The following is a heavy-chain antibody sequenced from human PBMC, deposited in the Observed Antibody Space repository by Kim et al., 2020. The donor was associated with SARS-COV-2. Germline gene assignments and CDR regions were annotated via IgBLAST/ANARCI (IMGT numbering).Heavy chain of an antibody. Sequence: GGSLRLSCAASGFTFDDYAMHWVRQAPGKGLEWVSGISWNSGSIGYADSVKGRFTISRDNAKNSLYLQMNSLRAEDTALYYCAKDSRDIVVVPAAIRAYIDYWGQGTLVTVSS. CDR2: ISWNSGSI. V-gene: IGHV3-9*01. D-gene: IGHD2-2*02. CDR1: GFTFDDYA. CDR3: AKDSRDIVVVPAAIRAYIDY. J-gene: IGHJ4*02.